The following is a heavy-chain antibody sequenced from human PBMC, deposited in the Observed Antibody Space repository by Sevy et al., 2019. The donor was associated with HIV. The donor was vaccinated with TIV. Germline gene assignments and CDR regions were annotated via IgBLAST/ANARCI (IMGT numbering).Heavy chain of an antibody. V-gene: IGHV1-18*01. J-gene: IGHJ4*02. Sequence: ASVKVSCKASGYSFTTYRITWLRQAPGQGLEWMGWISPHNGDTNYVQNLQDRVTMITDTCTATAYMELRSLRSDDTAVYHCAGAYCSGGSCYYRAYWGQGTRVTVSS. CDR1: GYSFTTYR. D-gene: IGHD2-15*01. CDR2: ISPHNGDT. CDR3: AGAYCSGGSCYYRAY.